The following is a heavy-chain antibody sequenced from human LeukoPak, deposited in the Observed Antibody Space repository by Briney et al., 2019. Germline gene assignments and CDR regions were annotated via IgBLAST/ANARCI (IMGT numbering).Heavy chain of an antibody. CDR2: ISGSGGST. D-gene: IGHD3-3*01. J-gene: IGHJ4*02. Sequence: GRSLRLSCAASGFTFSSYAMSWVRQAPGKGLEWVSAISGSGGSTYYADSVKGRFTISRDNSKNTLYLQMNSLRAEDTAVYYCAKDPTIFGVVIRGIDYWGQGTLVTVSS. CDR1: GFTFSSYA. V-gene: IGHV3-23*01. CDR3: AKDPTIFGVVIRGIDY.